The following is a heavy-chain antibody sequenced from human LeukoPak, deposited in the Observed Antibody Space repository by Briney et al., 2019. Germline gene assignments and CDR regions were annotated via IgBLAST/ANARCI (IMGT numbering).Heavy chain of an antibody. D-gene: IGHD5-24*01. CDR1: GGTFSSYA. Sequence: ASVKVSCKASGGTFSSYAISWVRQAPGQGLEWMGWISAYNGNTNYAQKLQGRVTMTTDTSTSTAYMELRSLRSDDTAVYYCASLEDDAFDIWGQGTMVTVSS. CDR3: ASLEDDAFDI. V-gene: IGHV1-18*01. J-gene: IGHJ3*02. CDR2: ISAYNGNT.